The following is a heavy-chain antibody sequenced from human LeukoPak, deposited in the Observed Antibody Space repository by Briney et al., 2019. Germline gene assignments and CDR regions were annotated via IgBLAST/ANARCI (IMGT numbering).Heavy chain of an antibody. CDR1: GFTFSSYG. D-gene: IGHD2-2*01. J-gene: IGHJ4*02. CDR3: ARHRGYCSSTSCYPYYFDY. CDR2: IWYDGNNK. Sequence: GRSLRLSCAASGFTFSSYGMHWVRQAPGKGLEWVAVIWYDGNNKYYADSVKGRFTISRDNSKNTLYLQMNSLRAEDTAVYYCARHRGYCSSTSCYPYYFDYWGQGTLVTVSS. V-gene: IGHV3-33*01.